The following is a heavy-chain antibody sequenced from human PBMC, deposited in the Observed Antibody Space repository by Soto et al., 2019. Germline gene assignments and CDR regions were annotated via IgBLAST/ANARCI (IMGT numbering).Heavy chain of an antibody. D-gene: IGHD3-16*01. CDR2: IYSGGST. V-gene: IGHV3-53*04. Sequence: GGSLRLSCAASGFTVSSNYMSWVRQAPGKGLEWVSVIYSGGSTYYADSVKGRFTISRHNSKNTLYLQMNSLRAEDTAVYYCARVFYGSLFGGYFDYWGQGTLVTVSS. J-gene: IGHJ4*02. CDR1: GFTVSSNY. CDR3: ARVFYGSLFGGYFDY.